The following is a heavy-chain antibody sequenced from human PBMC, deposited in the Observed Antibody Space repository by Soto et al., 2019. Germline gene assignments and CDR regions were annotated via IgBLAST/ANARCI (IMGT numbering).Heavy chain of an antibody. D-gene: IGHD3-10*01. V-gene: IGHV4-30-4*01. CDR2: IYYSGST. CDR3: ARYYYGSGSYGYYYYGMDV. CDR1: GGSISSGDYY. J-gene: IGHJ6*02. Sequence: TLSLTCTVSGGSISSGDYYWSWIRQPPGKGLEWIGYIYYSGSTYYNPSLKSRVTISVDTSKNQFSLKLSSVTAADTAVYYCARYYYGSGSYGYYYYGMDVWGQGTTVTVSS.